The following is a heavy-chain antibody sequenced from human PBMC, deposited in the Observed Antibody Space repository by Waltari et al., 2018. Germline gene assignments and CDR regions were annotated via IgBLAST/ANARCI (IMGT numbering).Heavy chain of an antibody. CDR1: GFTFSNAW. D-gene: IGHD3-9*01. V-gene: IGHV3-15*01. CDR3: TTDLRYFDWLADY. CDR2: IKSKTDGGTT. Sequence: EVQLVESGGGLVKPGGSLRLSCAAPGFTFSNAWLSWVRQPPGKGLELVGGIKSKTDGGTTDYAAPVKGRFTISRDDSKNTLYLQMNSLKTEDTAVYYCTTDLRYFDWLADYWGQGTLVTVSS. J-gene: IGHJ4*02.